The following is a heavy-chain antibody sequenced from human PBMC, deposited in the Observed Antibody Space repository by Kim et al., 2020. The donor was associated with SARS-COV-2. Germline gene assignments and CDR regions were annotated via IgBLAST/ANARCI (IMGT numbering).Heavy chain of an antibody. J-gene: IGHJ5*02. D-gene: IGHD3-16*01. CDR1: GGSFSGYY. Sequence: SETLSLTCAVYGGSFSGYYWSWIRQPPGKGLEWIGEINHSGSTNYNPSLKSRVTISVDTSKNQFSLKLSSVTAADTAVYYCARGVKISGGGWFDPWGQGTLVTVSS. V-gene: IGHV4-34*01. CDR3: ARGVKISGGGWFDP. CDR2: INHSGST.